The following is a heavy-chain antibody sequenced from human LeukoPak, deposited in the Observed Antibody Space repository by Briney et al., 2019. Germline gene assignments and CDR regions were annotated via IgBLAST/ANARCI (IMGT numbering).Heavy chain of an antibody. CDR2: ISYDGSNK. CDR3: AKDLGDYDGNSDLNY. J-gene: IGHJ4*02. Sequence: RPGGSLRLSCAASDFTFSNAWMHWVRQAPGKGLEWVAVISYDGSNKYYADSVKGRFSISRDNSKNTLYLQMNSLRAEDTAVYYCAKDLGDYDGNSDLNYWGQGTLVTVSS. V-gene: IGHV3-30*18. CDR1: DFTFSNAW. D-gene: IGHD4-23*01.